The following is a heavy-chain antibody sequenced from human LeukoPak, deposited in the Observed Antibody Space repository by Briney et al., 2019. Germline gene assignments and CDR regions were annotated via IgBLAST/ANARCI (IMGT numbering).Heavy chain of an antibody. D-gene: IGHD5-18*01. J-gene: IGHJ6*03. CDR3: ARDGGYSYGFYYYYYMDV. V-gene: IGHV1-24*01. CDR1: GYTLTELC. Sequence: ASVKVSCKVSGYTLTELCMHWVRQAPGKGLEWMGGFDPEDGETIYAQKFQGRVTMTRDTSISTAYMELSRLRSDDTAVYYCARDGGYSYGFYYYYYMDVWGKGTTVTVSS. CDR2: FDPEDGET.